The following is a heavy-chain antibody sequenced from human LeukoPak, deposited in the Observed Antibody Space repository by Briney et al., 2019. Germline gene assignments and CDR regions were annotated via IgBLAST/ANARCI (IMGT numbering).Heavy chain of an antibody. CDR2: ISGSGGST. J-gene: IGHJ6*02. CDR3: AKDAGVDIVVAPAHGMDV. V-gene: IGHV3-23*01. D-gene: IGHD2-2*01. CDR1: GFTFTTYA. Sequence: HGGSLRLSCAASGFTFTTYAMSWVRQAPGKGLEWVSGISGSGGSTYYADSVKGRFTISRDYSKNTLYLQMNSLRAEGTAVYYCAKDAGVDIVVAPAHGMDVWGQGTTVTVSS.